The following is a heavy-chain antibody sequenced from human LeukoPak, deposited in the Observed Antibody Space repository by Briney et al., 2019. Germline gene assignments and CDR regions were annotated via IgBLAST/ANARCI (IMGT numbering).Heavy chain of an antibody. Sequence: GGSLRLSCAASGFTFSSYSMNWVRQAPGKGLEWVSSISSSSSYIYYADSVKGRFTISRDNAKNSLYLQMNSLRAEDTSIYYCARVDYYDSSGTLGYWGQGTLVTVSS. CDR1: GFTFSSYS. V-gene: IGHV3-21*01. CDR3: ARVDYYDSSGTLGY. J-gene: IGHJ4*02. D-gene: IGHD3-22*01. CDR2: ISSSSSYI.